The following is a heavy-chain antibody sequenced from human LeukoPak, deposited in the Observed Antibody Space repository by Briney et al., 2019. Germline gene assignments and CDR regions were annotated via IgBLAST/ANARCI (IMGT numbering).Heavy chain of an antibody. D-gene: IGHD6-13*01. CDR2: IDPSDSYT. Sequence: AGESLKISCKGSGYSFTSYWISWVRQMPGKGLEWMGRIDPSDSYTNYSPSFQGHVTISADKSISTAYLQWSSLKASDTAMYYCASGYSSSWYRWYYYYGMDVWGQGTTVTVSS. J-gene: IGHJ6*02. CDR3: ASGYSSSWYRWYYYYGMDV. V-gene: IGHV5-10-1*01. CDR1: GYSFTSYW.